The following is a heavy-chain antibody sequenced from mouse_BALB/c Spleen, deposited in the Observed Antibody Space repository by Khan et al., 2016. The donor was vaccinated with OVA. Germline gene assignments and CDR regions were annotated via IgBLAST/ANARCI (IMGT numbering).Heavy chain of an antibody. Sequence: QVQLKESGPELVRPGVSVKISCKGSGYTFTDYSMHWVKQSPAKSLEWIGVISTDSVNTNYNQKFKGKATLTVDKSSSTAYMELARMTSEDSAIYYFAIRDYFDYWGQGTTLTVSS. CDR3: AIRDYFDY. V-gene: IGHV1S137*01. CDR2: ISTDSVNT. J-gene: IGHJ2*01. CDR1: GYTFTDYS.